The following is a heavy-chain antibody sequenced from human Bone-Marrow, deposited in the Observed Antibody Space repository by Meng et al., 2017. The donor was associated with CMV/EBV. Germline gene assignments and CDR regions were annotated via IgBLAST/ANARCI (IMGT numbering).Heavy chain of an antibody. CDR1: GFSFSGSA. CDR2: IRGTPNSHAT. D-gene: IGHD4-17*01. V-gene: IGHV3-73*01. J-gene: IGHJ4*02. Sequence: GFSFSGSAMHWVRKASGKGLEWVGRIRGTPNSHATAYAASVNGRFTISRDDSKNTAYLQMDSLKTEDTAVYYCTRLIYGDYVPNFDFWGQGTLVTVSS. CDR3: TRLIYGDYVPNFDF.